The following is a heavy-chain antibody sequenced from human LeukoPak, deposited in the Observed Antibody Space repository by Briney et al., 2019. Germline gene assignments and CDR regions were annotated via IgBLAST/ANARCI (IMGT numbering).Heavy chain of an antibody. V-gene: IGHV3-23*01. Sequence: PGGSLRLSCAVSGITVSNYGMSWVRQAPGKGLEWAAGISGSGGGTNYADSVKGRFTISRDNFKNTLYLQMNSLRAEDTAVYFCAKRGVVIRVILVGFHKEAYYFDSWGQGALVTVSS. CDR1: GITVSNYG. CDR3: AKRGVVIRVILVGFHKEAYYFDS. J-gene: IGHJ4*02. D-gene: IGHD3-22*01. CDR2: ISGSGGGT.